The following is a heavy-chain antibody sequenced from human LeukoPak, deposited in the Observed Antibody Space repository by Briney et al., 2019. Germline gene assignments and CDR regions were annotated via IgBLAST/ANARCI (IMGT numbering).Heavy chain of an antibody. D-gene: IGHD3-9*01. CDR1: GFTFSSYS. V-gene: IGHV4-34*01. CDR2: INHSGST. Sequence: GSLRLSCAASGFTFSSYSMNWVRQPPGKWLEWIGEINHSGSTNYNPSLKSRVTISVDTSKNQFSLKLSSVTAADTAVYYCAREAYYDILTGRYYYYYYMDVWGKGTTVTVSS. J-gene: IGHJ6*03. CDR3: AREAYYDILTGRYYYYYYMDV.